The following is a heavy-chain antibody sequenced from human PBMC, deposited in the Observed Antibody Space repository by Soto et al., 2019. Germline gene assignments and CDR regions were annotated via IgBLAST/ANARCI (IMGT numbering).Heavy chain of an antibody. J-gene: IGHJ6*02. CDR2: IYYSGST. D-gene: IGHD6-13*01. V-gene: IGHV4-59*01. CDR3: ARGARWYSVNYGMDV. CDR1: GGSISSYY. Sequence: PSETLSLTCTVSGGSISSYYWSWIRQPPGKGLEWIGYIYYSGSTNYNPSLKSRVTISVDTSKNQFSLKLSSVTAADTAVYYCARGARWYSVNYGMDVWGQGTTVTV.